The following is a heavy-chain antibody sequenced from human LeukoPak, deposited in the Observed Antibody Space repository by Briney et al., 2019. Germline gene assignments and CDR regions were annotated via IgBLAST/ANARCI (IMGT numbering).Heavy chain of an antibody. CDR1: GGSISNLNYY. D-gene: IGHD3-22*01. CDR2: IYASGST. CDR3: ARPSTYYYDSSGHGAFDI. J-gene: IGHJ3*02. V-gene: IGHV4-61*02. Sequence: PSETLSLTCTVSGGSISNLNYYWSWIRQPAGKGLEWIGRIYASGSTNYNPSLKSRVTISVDTSKNQFPLKLSSVTAADTAVYYCARPSTYYYDSSGHGAFDIWGQGTMVTVSS.